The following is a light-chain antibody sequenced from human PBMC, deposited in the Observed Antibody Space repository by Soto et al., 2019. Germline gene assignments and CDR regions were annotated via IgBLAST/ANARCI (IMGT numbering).Light chain of an antibody. V-gene: IGLV2-14*03. J-gene: IGLJ2*01. Sequence: QSALTQPASVSGSPGQSIAISCTGTSSDVGAYNYGSWYQQHPGKAPKLMVYDVSNRPSGVSDRFSGSKSGNTASLTVSGLQPEDEADYYCSSYTTSSTPVFGGGTKLTVL. CDR2: DVS. CDR3: SSYTTSSTPV. CDR1: SSDVGAYNY.